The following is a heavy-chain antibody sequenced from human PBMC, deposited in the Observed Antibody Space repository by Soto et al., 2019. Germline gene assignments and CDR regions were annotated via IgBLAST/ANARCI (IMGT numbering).Heavy chain of an antibody. D-gene: IGHD1-26*01. CDR2: IKSKTDGGTT. V-gene: IGHV3-15*01. Sequence: GGSLRLSCAASGFTFSNAWMSWVRQAPGKGLEWVGRIKSKTDGGTTDYAAPVKGRFTISRDNFKSSLYLQMSNLRAEDTAIYYCAKGKISTTTYTSFDSWGQGTLVTVSS. CDR1: GFTFSNAW. J-gene: IGHJ5*01. CDR3: AKGKISTTTYTSFDS.